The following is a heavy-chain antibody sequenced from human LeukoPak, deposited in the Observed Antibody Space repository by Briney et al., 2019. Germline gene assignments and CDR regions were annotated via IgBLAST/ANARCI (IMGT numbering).Heavy chain of an antibody. CDR3: ARGGRSPPRP. Sequence: PSETLSLTCAVYGGSFSGYYWSWIRQPPGKGLEWIGEINHSGSTNYNPSLKSRVTISVGTSKNQFSLKLSSVTAADTAVYYCARGGRSPPRPWGQGTLVTVSS. J-gene: IGHJ1*01. CDR2: INHSGST. D-gene: IGHD6-13*01. CDR1: GGSFSGYY. V-gene: IGHV4-34*01.